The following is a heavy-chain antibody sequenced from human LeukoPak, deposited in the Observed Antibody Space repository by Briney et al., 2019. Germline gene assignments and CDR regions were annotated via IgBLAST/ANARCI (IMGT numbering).Heavy chain of an antibody. J-gene: IGHJ4*02. D-gene: IGHD2-15*01. CDR2: ISSSGSTI. Sequence: GGSLRLSCAASGFTFSSYEMNWVRQAPGKGLEWVSYISSSGSTISYADSVKGRFTISRDNSKNTLYLQMNSLRAEDTAVYYCAKAGAVVVVAAKYFDYWGQGTLVTVSS. CDR1: GFTFSSYE. V-gene: IGHV3-48*03. CDR3: AKAGAVVVVAAKYFDY.